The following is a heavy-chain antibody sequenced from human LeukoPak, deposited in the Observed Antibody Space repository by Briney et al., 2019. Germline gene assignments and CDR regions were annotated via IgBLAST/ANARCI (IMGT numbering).Heavy chain of an antibody. J-gene: IGHJ5*02. CDR1: GGTSSSYA. Sequence: SVKVSCKASGGTSSSYAISWVRQAPGQGLEWMGGIIPIFGTANYAQKFQGRVTITADESTSTAYMELSSLRSEDTAVYYCARSESGPFDPWGQGTLVTVSS. CDR2: IIPIFGTA. CDR3: ARSESGPFDP. D-gene: IGHD3-10*01. V-gene: IGHV1-69*01.